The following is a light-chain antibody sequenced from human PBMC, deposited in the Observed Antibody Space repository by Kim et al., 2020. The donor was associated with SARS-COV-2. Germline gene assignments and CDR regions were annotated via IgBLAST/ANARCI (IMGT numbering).Light chain of an antibody. CDR1: QSVGSN. Sequence: LSVSPGERATLSCRASQSVGSNLAWYQQKPGQAPRLFIYGASTRATGIPARFSGGGSGTEFTLTISSLQYEDFAVYYCQQYNNWVTFGGGTKLEI. V-gene: IGKV3-15*01. CDR3: QQYNNWVT. CDR2: GAS. J-gene: IGKJ4*01.